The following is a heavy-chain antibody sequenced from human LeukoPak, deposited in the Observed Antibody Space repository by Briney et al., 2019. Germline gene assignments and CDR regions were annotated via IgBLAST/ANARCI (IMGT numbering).Heavy chain of an antibody. J-gene: IGHJ4*02. V-gene: IGHV4-59*01. CDR1: GGSISSYY. D-gene: IGHD5-24*01. Sequence: SETLSLTCTVSGGSISSYYWSWIRQPPGRGLEWIGYIYYSGSTNYNPSLKSRVTISVDTSKNQFSLKLSSVTAADTAVYYCARDQDGMATITDWGQGTLVTVSS. CDR3: ARDQDGMATITD. CDR2: IYYSGST.